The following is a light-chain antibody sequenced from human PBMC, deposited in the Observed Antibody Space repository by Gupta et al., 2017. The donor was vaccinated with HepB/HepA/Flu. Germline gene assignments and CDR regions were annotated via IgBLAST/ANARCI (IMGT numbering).Light chain of an antibody. J-gene: IGKJ2*03. CDR3: QQRGS. Sequence: EIVLTQSPATLSLSPGEGATLSCKASQSVSSYLAWYQQLPGQAPRLLIYDASTRATGIPARFSGSGSGTDFTLTISSLEPEDFAVYYCQQRGSFGQGTKLEIK. V-gene: IGKV3-11*01. CDR2: DAS. CDR1: QSVSSY.